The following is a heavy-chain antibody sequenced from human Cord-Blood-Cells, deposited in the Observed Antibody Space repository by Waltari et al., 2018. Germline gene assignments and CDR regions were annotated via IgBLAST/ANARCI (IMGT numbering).Heavy chain of an antibody. V-gene: IGHV4-39*01. CDR1: GGSISSSSYY. CDR3: ARKATGVRFDY. Sequence: QLQLQESGQGLVKPSETLSLTCTVPGGSISSSSYYWGWIRQPPGKGLEWIGSSYYSGSPYYNPSLKSRVTISIDTSKNQFSLKLSSVTAADTAVYYCARKATGVRFDYWGQGTLVTVSS. D-gene: IGHD7-27*01. J-gene: IGHJ4*02. CDR2: SYYSGSP.